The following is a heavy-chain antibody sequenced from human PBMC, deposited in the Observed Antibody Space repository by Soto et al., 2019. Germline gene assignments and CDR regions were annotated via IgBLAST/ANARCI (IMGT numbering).Heavy chain of an antibody. CDR1: GYTFTGYY. Sequence: QVQLVQSGAEVKKPGASVKVSCKASGYTFTGYYMHWVRQAPGQGLEWMGWINPNSGGTNYAQKFQGWVTMTRDTSISTAYMELSTLRSDDTAVYYCARAPSPHYYYYYGMDVWGQGTTVTVSS. CDR2: INPNSGGT. V-gene: IGHV1-2*04. J-gene: IGHJ6*02. CDR3: ARAPSPHYYYYYGMDV.